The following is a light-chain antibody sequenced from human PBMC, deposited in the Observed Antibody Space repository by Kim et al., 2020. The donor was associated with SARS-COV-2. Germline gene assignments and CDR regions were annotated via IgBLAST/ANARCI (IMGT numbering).Light chain of an antibody. CDR2: YAT. J-gene: IGKJ2*01. CDR3: HQSSSLPDT. Sequence: SVTPKEKLPITCRASQSVGSSIHWYQQKPDQSPKLLIKYATQSISGVPSRFSGSGSGTDFTLTINGLEAEDAATYYCHQSSSLPDTFGQGTKLEI. CDR1: QSVGSS. V-gene: IGKV6-21*02.